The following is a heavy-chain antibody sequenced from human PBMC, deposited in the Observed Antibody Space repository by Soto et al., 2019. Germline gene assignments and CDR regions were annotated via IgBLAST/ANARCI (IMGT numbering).Heavy chain of an antibody. D-gene: IGHD2-21*02. V-gene: IGHV4-31*03. CDR3: AREVTQNYDY. CDR2: IYYSGST. J-gene: IGHJ4*02. CDR1: GGSVSSGGYY. Sequence: PSETLSLTCTVSGGSVSSGGYYWSWIRQHPGKGLEWIGYIYYSGSTYYNPSLKSRVTISVDTSKNQFSLKLSSVTAADTAVYYCAREVTQNYDYWGQGTLVTVSS.